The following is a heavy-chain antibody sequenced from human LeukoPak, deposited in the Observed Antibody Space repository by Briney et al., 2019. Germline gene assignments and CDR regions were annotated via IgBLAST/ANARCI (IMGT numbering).Heavy chain of an antibody. CDR2: IIPIFGTA. CDR1: GGTFSSYA. V-gene: IGHV1-69*06. Sequence: ASVKVSCKASGGTFSSYAISWVRQAPGQGLEWMGGIIPIFGTANYAQKFQGRVTITADKSTSTAYMELSSQRSEDTAVYYCARDRRGVGATRGYNWFDPWGQGTLVTVSS. D-gene: IGHD1-26*01. CDR3: ARDRRGVGATRGYNWFDP. J-gene: IGHJ5*02.